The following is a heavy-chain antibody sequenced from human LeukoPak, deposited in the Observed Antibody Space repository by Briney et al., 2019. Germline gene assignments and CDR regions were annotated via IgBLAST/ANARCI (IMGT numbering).Heavy chain of an antibody. CDR1: GFTFSSYS. Sequence: GGSLRLSCAASGFTFSSYSMNWVRQAPGKGLEWVSSISSNSSYIYYADSVKGRFTISRDNAKNSLYLQMNSLRAEDTAVYYCARVGYSYGVYYFDYWGQGTLVTVSS. J-gene: IGHJ4*02. V-gene: IGHV3-21*01. D-gene: IGHD5-18*01. CDR2: ISSNSSYI. CDR3: ARVGYSYGVYYFDY.